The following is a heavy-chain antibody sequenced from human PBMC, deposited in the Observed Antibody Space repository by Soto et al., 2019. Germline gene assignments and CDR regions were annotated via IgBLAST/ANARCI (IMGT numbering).Heavy chain of an antibody. CDR1: GFTFSSYS. D-gene: IGHD2-2*01. V-gene: IGHV3-21*01. CDR2: ISSSSSYI. J-gene: IGHJ4*02. Sequence: GGSLRLSCATSGFTFSSYSMNWVRQAPGKGLEWVSSISSSSSYIYYADSVKGRFTISRDNAKNSLYLQMNSLRAEDTAVYYCATDADCSSTTCYVDYWGQGTLVTVSS. CDR3: ATDADCSSTTCYVDY.